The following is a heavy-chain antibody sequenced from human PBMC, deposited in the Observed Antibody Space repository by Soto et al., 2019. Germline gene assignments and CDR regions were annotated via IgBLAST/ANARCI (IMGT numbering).Heavy chain of an antibody. CDR2: ISYDGSNK. CDR1: GFTFSSYG. J-gene: IGHJ4*02. Sequence: QVQLVESGGGVVQPGRSLRLSCAASGFTFSSYGMHWVRQAPGKGLEWVAVISYDGSNKYYADSVKGRFTISRDNSKNTLYLQMNSLRAEDTAVYYCAIQILPLGSVRDYWGQGTLVTVSS. D-gene: IGHD2-2*01. V-gene: IGHV3-30*03. CDR3: AIQILPLGSVRDY.